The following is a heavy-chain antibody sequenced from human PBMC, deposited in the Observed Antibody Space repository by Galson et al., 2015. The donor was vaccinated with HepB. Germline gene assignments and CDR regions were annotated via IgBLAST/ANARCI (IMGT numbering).Heavy chain of an antibody. J-gene: IGHJ5*02. CDR2: INPNSGGT. V-gene: IGHV1-2*06. Sequence: SVKVSCRASGYTFTGYYMHWVRQAPGQGLEWMGRINPNSGGTNYAQKFQGRVTMTRDTSISTAYMELSRLRSDDTAVYYCARVPVAASWFDPWGQGTLVTVSS. CDR1: GYTFTGYY. D-gene: IGHD2-15*01. CDR3: ARVPVAASWFDP.